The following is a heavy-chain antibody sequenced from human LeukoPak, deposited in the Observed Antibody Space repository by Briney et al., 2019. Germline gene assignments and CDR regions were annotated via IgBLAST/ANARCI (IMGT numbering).Heavy chain of an antibody. D-gene: IGHD5-18*01. CDR1: GFTFSDHY. CDR3: ASAVDTSYGMDV. V-gene: IGHV3-72*01. CDR2: SRNKANSYTT. Sequence: GGSLRLSCAASGFTFSDHYMDWVRQAPGKGLEWVGRSRNKANSYTTEYAASVKGRFTISRDDSKNSLYLQMNSLKSEDTAVYYCASAVDTSYGMDVWGQGTTVTVSS. J-gene: IGHJ6*02.